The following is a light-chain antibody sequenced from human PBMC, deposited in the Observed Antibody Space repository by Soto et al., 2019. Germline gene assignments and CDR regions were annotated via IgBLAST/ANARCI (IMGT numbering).Light chain of an antibody. J-gene: IGKJ1*01. V-gene: IGKV3-20*01. CDR2: GAS. CDR3: QQYNNWPRT. Sequence: EIVLTQSPGTLSLSPGERATLSCRSSQSVSNNYLAWYQQKPGQAPRLLIYGASIRAAGIPDRFSGSGAGTDFTLTTRRLEPDDFAVYYCQQYNNWPRTFGQGTKLDIK. CDR1: QSVSNNY.